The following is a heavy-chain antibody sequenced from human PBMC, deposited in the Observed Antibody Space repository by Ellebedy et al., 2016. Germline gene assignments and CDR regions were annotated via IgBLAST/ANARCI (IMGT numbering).Heavy chain of an antibody. V-gene: IGHV3-23*01. CDR1: GFTFSSYV. CDR3: AKGTGYDFWSGYHFDY. Sequence: GGSLRLXCAASGFTFSSYVMSWVRQAPGKGLEWVSAISGSGGSTYYADSVKGRFTISRDNSKNTLYLQMNSLRAEDTAVYYCAKGTGYDFWSGYHFDYWGQGTLVTVSS. CDR2: ISGSGGST. D-gene: IGHD3-3*01. J-gene: IGHJ4*02.